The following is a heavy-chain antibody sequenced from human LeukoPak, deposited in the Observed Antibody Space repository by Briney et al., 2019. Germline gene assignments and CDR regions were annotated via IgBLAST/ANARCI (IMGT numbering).Heavy chain of an antibody. J-gene: IGHJ4*02. D-gene: IGHD6-6*01. CDR1: GFTVSSNY. CDR2: IYSGGST. V-gene: IGHV3-66*01. Sequence: GGSLRLSCAASGFTVSSNYMSWVRQAPVKGLEWVSVIYSGGSTYYADSVKGRFTISRDNSKNTLYLQMNSLRAEDTAVYYCARDLFSSSPTPTGDYWGQGTLVTVSS. CDR3: ARDLFSSSPTPTGDY.